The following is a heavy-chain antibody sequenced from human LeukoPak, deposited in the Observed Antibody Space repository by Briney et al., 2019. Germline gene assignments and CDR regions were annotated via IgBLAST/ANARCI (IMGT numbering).Heavy chain of an antibody. J-gene: IGHJ6*03. CDR2: SFYSGRT. V-gene: IGHV4-59*01. CDR3: ARGSRGSTSERHLRYYYYYYMDV. CDR1: GGSINSYY. Sequence: PSETLSLTCTVSGGSINSYYWSWIRQPPGKGLEWIGHSFYSGRTNYNPSLKSRVTISVDTSKNQFSLKLSSVTAADTAVYYCARGSRGSTSERHLRYYYYYYMDVWGKGTTVTVSS. D-gene: IGHD2-2*01.